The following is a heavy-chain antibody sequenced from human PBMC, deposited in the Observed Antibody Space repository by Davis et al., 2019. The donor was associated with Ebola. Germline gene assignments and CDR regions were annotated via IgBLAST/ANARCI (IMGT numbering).Heavy chain of an antibody. J-gene: IGHJ3*02. V-gene: IGHV1-18*01. CDR1: GYTFTRYG. CDR2: ISGHSDNP. CDR3: TRGPSYDSGVIGVFDI. Sequence: ASVKVSCKASGYTFTRYGISWVRQAPGEGPEWMAWISGHSDNPKYAPKVQDRVTVTTDRSTHTAYLELRSLRSDDTAVYYCTRGPSYDSGVIGVFDIWGQGTTITVSS. D-gene: IGHD4-17*01.